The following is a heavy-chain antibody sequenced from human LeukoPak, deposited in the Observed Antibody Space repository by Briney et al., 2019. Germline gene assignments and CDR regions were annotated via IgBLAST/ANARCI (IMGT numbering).Heavy chain of an antibody. CDR2: ISGSGGST. V-gene: IGHV3-23*01. J-gene: IGHJ4*02. CDR3: AKETSGRYFDWSYIPPEDY. D-gene: IGHD3-9*01. CDR1: GFTFSSYA. Sequence: GGSLRLSCAASGFTFSSYAMSWVRQAPGKGLEWVSAISGSGGSTYYADSVKGRFTISRDNSKNTLYLQMNSLRAEDTAVYYCAKETSGRYFDWSYIPPEDYWGQGTLVTVSS.